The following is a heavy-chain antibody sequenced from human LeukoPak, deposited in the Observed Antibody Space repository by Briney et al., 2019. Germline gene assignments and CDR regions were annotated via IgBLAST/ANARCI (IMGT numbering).Heavy chain of an antibody. Sequence: SVKVPCKASGGTFSSYAISWVRQAPGQGLEWMGRIIPIFGTANYAQKFQGRVTITTDESTSTAYMELSSLRSEDTAVYYCALTVSSSWYGYFQHWGQGTLVTVSS. CDR2: IIPIFGTA. D-gene: IGHD6-13*01. CDR1: GGTFSSYA. V-gene: IGHV1-69*05. CDR3: ALTVSSSWYGYFQH. J-gene: IGHJ1*01.